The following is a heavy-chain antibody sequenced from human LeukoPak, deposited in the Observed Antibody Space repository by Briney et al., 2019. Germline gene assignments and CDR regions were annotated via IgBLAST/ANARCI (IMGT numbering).Heavy chain of an antibody. V-gene: IGHV3-7*04. CDR1: GFTFSSSW. CDR2: INQDGGEI. J-gene: IGHJ5*02. CDR3: VRAHHPGGWFDP. Sequence: GGSLRLSCAASGFTFSSSWMTWVRQAPGKGLEWVASINQDGGEIHYVDSVKGRFTVSRDNAKNSLYLQMNSLTAEDTAVHYCVRAHHPGGWFDPWGQGTLVTVSS. D-gene: IGHD3-10*01.